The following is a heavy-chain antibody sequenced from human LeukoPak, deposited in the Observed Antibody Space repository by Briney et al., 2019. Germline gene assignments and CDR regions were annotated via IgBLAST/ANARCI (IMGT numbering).Heavy chain of an antibody. CDR1: GGSISSYY. CDR3: ARATPYDFWSGYFYYYYYMDV. D-gene: IGHD3-3*01. V-gene: IGHV4-59*12. CDR2: IYHSGST. Sequence: ASETLSLTCTVSGGSISSYYWSWIRQPPGKGLEWIGEIYHSGSTNYNPSLKSRVTISVDKSKNQFSLKLSSVTAADTAVYYCARATPYDFWSGYFYYYYYMDVWGKGTTVTVS. J-gene: IGHJ6*03.